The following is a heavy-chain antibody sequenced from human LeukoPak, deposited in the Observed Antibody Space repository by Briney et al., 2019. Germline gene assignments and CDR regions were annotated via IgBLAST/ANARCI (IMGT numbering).Heavy chain of an antibody. CDR1: GGSIISSSHY. Sequence: SETLSLTCTVSGGSIISSSHYWAWIRQPPGKGLEWIGSIYYNGGTFYSPSLKSRASISVDTSKNQFSLKLSSVTAADTSVYFCAREEAPAADYWGQGTLVTVSS. D-gene: IGHD2-2*01. CDR3: AREEAPAADY. J-gene: IGHJ4*02. V-gene: IGHV4-39*01. CDR2: IYYNGGT.